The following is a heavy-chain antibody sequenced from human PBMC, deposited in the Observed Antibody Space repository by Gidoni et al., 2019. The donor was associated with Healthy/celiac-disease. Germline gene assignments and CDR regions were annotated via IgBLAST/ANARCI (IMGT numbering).Heavy chain of an antibody. V-gene: IGHV3-7*03. D-gene: IGHD2-8*01. Sequence: EVQLVESGGGLVQPGGSLRLSGEASGYTFSSSWMSWVRQAPGKGLEWVANIKQEGSEKYYVDSVKGRFTISRDNAKNSLYLQMNSLRAEDTAVYYCAREALVYYFDYWGQGTLVTVSS. CDR3: AREALVYYFDY. J-gene: IGHJ4*02. CDR2: IKQEGSEK. CDR1: GYTFSSSW.